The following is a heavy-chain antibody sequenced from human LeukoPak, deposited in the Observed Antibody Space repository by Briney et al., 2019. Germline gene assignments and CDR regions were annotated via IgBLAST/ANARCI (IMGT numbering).Heavy chain of an antibody. J-gene: IGHJ3*02. Sequence: GGSLRLSCAASGFTFSNAWMSWVRQAPGKGLEWVSSLSSVAGDTYYADSVKGRFTISGDNSKSTLYLQMKSLRVDDTAVYYCAKSTRTGTWGDAFDIWGQGTMVIVSS. CDR3: AKSTRTGTWGDAFDI. CDR1: GFTFSNAW. CDR2: LSSVAGDT. D-gene: IGHD3-16*01. V-gene: IGHV3-23*01.